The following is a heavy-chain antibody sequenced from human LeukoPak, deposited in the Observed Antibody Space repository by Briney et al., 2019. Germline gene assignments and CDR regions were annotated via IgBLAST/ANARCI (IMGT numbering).Heavy chain of an antibody. D-gene: IGHD3-3*01. Sequence: PSETLSLTCTVSGGSISSYYWSWIRQPPGKGLEWIGYIYYSGSTNYNPSLKSRVTISVDTSKNQFSLKLSSVTAADTAVYYCARHSTYYDFWSGYSHFGYWGQGTLVTVSS. V-gene: IGHV4-59*08. CDR1: GGSISSYY. J-gene: IGHJ4*02. CDR2: IYYSGST. CDR3: ARHSTYYDFWSGYSHFGY.